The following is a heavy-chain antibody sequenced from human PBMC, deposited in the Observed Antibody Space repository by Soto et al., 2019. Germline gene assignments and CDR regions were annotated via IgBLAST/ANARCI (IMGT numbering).Heavy chain of an antibody. CDR2: ISDSGGST. J-gene: IGHJ4*02. V-gene: IGHV3-23*01. D-gene: IGHD6-19*01. Sequence: EVQLLESGGGLVQPGGSLRLSCAASGFTFSSYPMTWVRQAPGKGLGWVSTISDSGGSTYFADSVKGRFTISRDKSKNTRYLQMNSLRAEDTAMYYCAEGDSSDWGVLGFWVQGTPVTVSA. CDR1: GFTFSSYP. CDR3: AEGDSSDWGVLGF.